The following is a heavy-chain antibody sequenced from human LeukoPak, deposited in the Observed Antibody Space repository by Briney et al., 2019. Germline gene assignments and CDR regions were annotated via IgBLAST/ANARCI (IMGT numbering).Heavy chain of an antibody. J-gene: IGHJ4*02. Sequence: GGSLRLSCAASGFTLSIYWMNWVRQAPGKGLEWVANIKQDGSEKNYVDSVKGRFTISRDNAKNSLYLQMNSLRAEDTAVYYCARGGSYNGFWGQGTLVTVSS. CDR2: IKQDGSEK. V-gene: IGHV3-7*05. D-gene: IGHD3-10*01. CDR1: GFTLSIYW. CDR3: ARGGSYNGF.